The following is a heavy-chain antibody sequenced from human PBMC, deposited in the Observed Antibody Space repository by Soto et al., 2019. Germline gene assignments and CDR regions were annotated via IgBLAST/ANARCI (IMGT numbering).Heavy chain of an antibody. CDR3: ARGREIFGAVTTFEY. D-gene: IGHD3-3*01. V-gene: IGHV4-34*01. J-gene: IGHJ4*02. Sequence: SETLSLTCAVYGAPFSGYYWTWIRQPPGKGLERIGEINHTGSTKYNPSLKSRVTISLDTSKNQFSLSLRSVTAADTAVYYCARGREIFGAVTTFEYWGQGAQVTVSS. CDR2: INHTGST. CDR1: GAPFSGYY.